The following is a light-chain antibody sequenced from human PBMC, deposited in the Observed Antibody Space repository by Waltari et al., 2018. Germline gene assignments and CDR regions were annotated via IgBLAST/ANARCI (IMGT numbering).Light chain of an antibody. CDR1: QRIGRW. CDR2: EAS. CDR3: QQYNDYLGT. J-gene: IGKJ1*01. V-gene: IGKV1-5*03. Sequence: EIQMTQSPSALSASVGDTVIVTCRAMQRIGRWLAWYQQKPGKAPKLLIFEASNLETGGPSRFSGSGSETDFTLTISSLQPDDFATDYCQQYNDYLGTFGQGTRVEIK.